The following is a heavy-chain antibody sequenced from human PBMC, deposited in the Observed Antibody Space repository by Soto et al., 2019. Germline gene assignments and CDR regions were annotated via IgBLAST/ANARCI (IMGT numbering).Heavy chain of an antibody. CDR2: IYYSGST. V-gene: IGHV4-59*08. CDR3: ARRYGTCFDY. Sequence: QVQLQESGPGLVKPSETLSLTCTVSGGSISSYYWSWIRQPPGKGLEWIGYIYYSGSTNYNPSLKSRVTIPVDTSKEQCSLKLSSVTAADTAVYYCARRYGTCFDYWGQGTLVTVSS. CDR1: GGSISSYY. D-gene: IGHD5-18*01. J-gene: IGHJ4*02.